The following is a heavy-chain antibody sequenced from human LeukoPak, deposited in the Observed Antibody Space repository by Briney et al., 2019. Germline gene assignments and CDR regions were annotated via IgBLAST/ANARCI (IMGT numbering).Heavy chain of an antibody. J-gene: IGHJ4*02. Sequence: QAGGSLRLPCAASGFTFSSYAMSWVRQAPGKGLEWVSAISGSGGSTYYADSVKGRFTISRDNSKNTLYLQMNSLRAEDTAVYYCAKDGPMVRRGIDYWGQGTLVTVSS. CDR3: AKDGPMVRRGIDY. CDR1: GFTFSSYA. CDR2: ISGSGGST. V-gene: IGHV3-23*01. D-gene: IGHD4-23*01.